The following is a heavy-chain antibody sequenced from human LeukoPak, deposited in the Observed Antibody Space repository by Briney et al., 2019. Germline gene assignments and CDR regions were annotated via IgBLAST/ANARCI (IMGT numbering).Heavy chain of an antibody. Sequence: PGGSLRLSCAASGLTFSSYEMYWVRQAPGKGLEWVSYISSSGSTIYYADSVKGRFTISRDNAKNSLYLQMNSLRAEDTAVYYCARDCSSTSCYNPRYYYGMDVWGQGTTVTVSS. CDR1: GLTFSSYE. D-gene: IGHD2-2*02. J-gene: IGHJ6*02. CDR3: ARDCSSTSCYNPRYYYGMDV. V-gene: IGHV3-48*03. CDR2: ISSSGSTI.